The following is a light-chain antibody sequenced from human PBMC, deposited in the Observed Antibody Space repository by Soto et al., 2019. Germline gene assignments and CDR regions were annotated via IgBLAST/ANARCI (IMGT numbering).Light chain of an antibody. CDR2: DAM. CDR3: QHRSDWPIT. V-gene: IGKV1-33*01. CDR1: QDISDY. Sequence: DIQMTQSPSFLSASVGDRVTITCQASQDISDYLNWYQQKPGQAPKLLIHDAMHLETGVPSRFSGSGSGATFIFTISSLEPEDFAIYYCQHRSDWPITFGQGTRLEIK. J-gene: IGKJ5*01.